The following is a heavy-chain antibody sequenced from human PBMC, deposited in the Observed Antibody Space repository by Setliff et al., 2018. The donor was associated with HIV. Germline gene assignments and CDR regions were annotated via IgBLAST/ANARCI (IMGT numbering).Heavy chain of an antibody. CDR1: GFTFKTDA. J-gene: IGHJ4*02. CDR3: ARDPAMSGWALAD. Sequence: SLKISCAASGFTFKTDAMHWVRQAPGKGLEWVAFIWYDGSNKEYGDSVKGRFTISRDNSKNMVYLEMNNLRGEDSAVYYCARDPAMSGWALADWGQGTQVTVS. D-gene: IGHD6-19*01. CDR2: IWYDGSNK. V-gene: IGHV3-33*01.